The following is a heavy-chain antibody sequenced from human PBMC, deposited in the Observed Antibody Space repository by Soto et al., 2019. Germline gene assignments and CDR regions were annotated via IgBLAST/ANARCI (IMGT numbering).Heavy chain of an antibody. CDR2: ISGHNGAT. V-gene: IGHV1-18*04. J-gene: IGHJ4*02. Sequence: QVQLVQSGPEVMNPGASVKVSCKTSGYNFVNHGISWVRQAPGRGLEWLGWISGHNGATKYGKRVQGRVTMTIDTSTTTAYMELRSLRSDDTAVYYCARDLYPLAYYFDYWGQGTLVTVSS. CDR1: GYNFVNHG. CDR3: ARDLYPLAYYFDY.